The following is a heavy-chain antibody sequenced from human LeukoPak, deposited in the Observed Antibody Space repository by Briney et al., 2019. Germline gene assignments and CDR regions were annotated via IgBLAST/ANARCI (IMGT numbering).Heavy chain of an antibody. V-gene: IGHV4-59*05. J-gene: IGHJ4*02. CDR1: GFTFSSYSMN. Sequence: GSLRLSCAASGFTFSSYSMNWVRQAPGKGLEWIGSIYYSGSTYYNPSLKSRVTISVDTSKNQFSLKLSSVTAADTAVYYCARRYCTGGNCYFLGPIFRWGQGTLVTVSS. CDR3: ARRYCTGGNCYFLGPIFR. CDR2: IYYSGST. D-gene: IGHD2-15*01.